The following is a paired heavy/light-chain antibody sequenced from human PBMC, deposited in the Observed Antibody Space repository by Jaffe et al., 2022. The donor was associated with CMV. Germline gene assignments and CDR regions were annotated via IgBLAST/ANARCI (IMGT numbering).Heavy chain of an antibody. Sequence: EVELVESGGGLVQPGGSLRLSCAASGFTFSSYGMNWVRQTPGKGLEWVSYIGSRSDTILYADSVKGRFTISRDNAKNSLYLQMNSLRDEDTAVYYCARAAIHGYDNWGQGTLVTVSS. CDR3: ARAAIHGYDN. CDR2: IGSRSDTI. CDR1: GFTFSSYG. D-gene: IGHD2-15*01. J-gene: IGHJ4*02. V-gene: IGHV3-48*02.
Light chain of an antibody. CDR1: QSVSSN. Sequence: EIVMTQSPATLSVSPGERATLSCRASQSVSSNLAWYQQKPGQAPRLLIYGVSTRATGTPARFSGSGSGTEFTLTVNSLQSEDFAVYYCQQYYNWPTWTFGQGTKVEI. J-gene: IGKJ1*01. CDR3: QQYYNWPTWT. V-gene: IGKV3-15*01. CDR2: GVS.